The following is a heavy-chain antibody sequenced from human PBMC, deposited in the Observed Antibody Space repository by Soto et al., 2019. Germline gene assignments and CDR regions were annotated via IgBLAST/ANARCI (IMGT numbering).Heavy chain of an antibody. J-gene: IGHJ4*02. Sequence: GSLRLSCAASGFTFSSYSMNWVRQAPGKGLEWVSTISYSGTYIYYTDSVKGRFTISRDNAKNSLYLQMNSLRAEDTAVYYCVRDLYSGSYYFDLWGQGA. V-gene: IGHV3-21*01. D-gene: IGHD1-26*01. CDR3: VRDLYSGSYYFDL. CDR1: GFTFSSYS. CDR2: ISYSGTYI.